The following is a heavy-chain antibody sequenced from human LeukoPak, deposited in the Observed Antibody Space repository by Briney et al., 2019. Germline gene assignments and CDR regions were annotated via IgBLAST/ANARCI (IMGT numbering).Heavy chain of an antibody. CDR3: AKGDYYDSSGYYFDY. CDR1: GFTFSSSV. CDR2: ITGSGTST. D-gene: IGHD3-22*01. J-gene: IGHJ4*02. V-gene: IGHV3-23*01. Sequence: GGSLRLSCAASGFTFSSSVMSWVRQAPGKGLEWVTAITGSGTSTYYADSVKGRFTISRDNAKNSLYLQMNSLRAEDTALYYCAKGDYYDSSGYYFDYWGQGTLVTVSS.